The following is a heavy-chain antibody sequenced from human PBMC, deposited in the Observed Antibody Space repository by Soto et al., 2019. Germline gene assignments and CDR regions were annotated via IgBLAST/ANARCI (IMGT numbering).Heavy chain of an antibody. CDR3: AREYSSSWYRYYYYGMDV. Sequence: QLGGSLRLSCAASGFTVSSKYMSWVRQAPGKGLEWVSLIQSGGPTYYADSVKGRFTISRDNSKNTLYLQMNSLRAEDTAVYYCAREYSSSWYRYYYYGMDVWGQGTTVTVSS. D-gene: IGHD6-13*01. CDR2: IQSGGPT. J-gene: IGHJ6*02. V-gene: IGHV3-66*01. CDR1: GFTVSSKY.